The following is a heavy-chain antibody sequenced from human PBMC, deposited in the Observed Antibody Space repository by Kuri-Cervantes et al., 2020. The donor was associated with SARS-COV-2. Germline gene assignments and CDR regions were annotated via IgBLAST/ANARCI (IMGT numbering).Heavy chain of an antibody. J-gene: IGHJ6*03. CDR1: GGSISSHY. Sequence: GGSLRLSCTVSGGSISSHYWSWVRQAPGKGLEWVANIKQDGSEKYYVDSVKGRFTISRDNAKNSLYLQMNSLRAEDTAVYYCARDGLDVAYYYYMDVWGKGTTVTVSS. CDR3: ARDGLDVAYYYYMDV. V-gene: IGHV3-7*01. CDR2: IKQDGSEK.